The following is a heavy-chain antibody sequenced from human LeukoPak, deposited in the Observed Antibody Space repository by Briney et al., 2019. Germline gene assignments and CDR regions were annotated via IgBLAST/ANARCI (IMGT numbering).Heavy chain of an antibody. CDR3: ARGDGYCSSTSCYGDLFDY. J-gene: IGHJ4*02. CDR2: INHSGST. CDR1: GGSFSGYY. D-gene: IGHD2-2*01. Sequence: PSETLSLTCAVYGGSFSGYYWSWIRQHPGKGLEWIGEINHSGSTNYNPSLKSRVTISVDTSKNQFSLKLSSVTAADTAVYYCARGDGYCSSTSCYGDLFDYWGQGTLVTV. V-gene: IGHV4-34*01.